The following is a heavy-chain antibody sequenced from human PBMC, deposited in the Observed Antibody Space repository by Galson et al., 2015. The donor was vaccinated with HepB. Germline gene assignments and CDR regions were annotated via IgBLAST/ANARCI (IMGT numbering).Heavy chain of an antibody. CDR2: VAYHGGND. V-gene: IGHV3-30-3*01. CDR1: GFTFDNYA. CDR3: AKAFGRVPTAFGLNNGFDP. Sequence: SLRLSCAASGFTFDNYAMHWIRQAPGEGLEWVAVVAYHGGNDHYADSVRGRFTMSRDNSKNTVYLQMNNLTTAETAVYYCAKAFGRVPTAFGLNNGFDPWGQGTLVTVSS. D-gene: IGHD2-2*01. J-gene: IGHJ5*02.